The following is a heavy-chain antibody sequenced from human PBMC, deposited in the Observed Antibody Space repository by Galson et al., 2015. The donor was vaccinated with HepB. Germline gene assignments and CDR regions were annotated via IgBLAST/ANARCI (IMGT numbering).Heavy chain of an antibody. CDR1: GYTFTSYA. Sequence: SVKVSCKASGYTFTSYALSWVRQAPGQRLEWMGWISGYNDNTNYAQKFQGRVTMTTDTSTSAAYMELRSLRSDDTAVYYCARNTSDKGAFDVWGQGTLVTVSS. V-gene: IGHV1-18*01. D-gene: IGHD1/OR15-1a*01. J-gene: IGHJ3*01. CDR2: ISGYNDNT. CDR3: ARNTSDKGAFDV.